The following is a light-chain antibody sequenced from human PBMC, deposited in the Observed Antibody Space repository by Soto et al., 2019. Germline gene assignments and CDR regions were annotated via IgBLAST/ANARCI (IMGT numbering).Light chain of an antibody. J-gene: IGKJ1*01. Sequence: DIVLTQTPLSSPVTLGQPASISCRSSQILVYSDGNTYLSWLQQRPGQPPRLLIYQVSNRFSGVPDRFSGSGAGTDFTLKISRVEAEDVGVYYCVQFSQFPQTFGQGTKVEIK. CDR2: QVS. CDR3: VQFSQFPQT. V-gene: IGKV2-24*01. CDR1: QILVYSDGNTY.